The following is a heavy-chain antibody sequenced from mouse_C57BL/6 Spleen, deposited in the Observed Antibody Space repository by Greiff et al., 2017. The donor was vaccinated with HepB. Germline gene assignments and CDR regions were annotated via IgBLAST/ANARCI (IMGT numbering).Heavy chain of an antibody. V-gene: IGHV1-81*01. CDR2: IYPRSGNT. Sequence: QVQLQQSGAELARPGASVKLSCKASGYTFTSYGISWVKQRTGQGLEWIGEIYPRSGNTYYNEKFKGKATLTADKSSSTAYMELRSLTSEDSAVYFCAEYGSSYGYFDVWGTGTTVTVSS. CDR3: AEYGSSYGYFDV. J-gene: IGHJ1*03. CDR1: GYTFTSYG. D-gene: IGHD1-1*01.